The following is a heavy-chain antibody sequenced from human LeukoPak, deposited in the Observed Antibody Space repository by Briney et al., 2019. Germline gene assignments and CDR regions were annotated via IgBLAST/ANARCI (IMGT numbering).Heavy chain of an antibody. CDR1: GFTFSSYA. D-gene: IGHD3-22*01. Sequence: GGSLRLSCAASGFTFSSYAMSWVRQAPGKGLEWVSAVIGSGGRTYHADFVKGRFTISRDNSKNTLYLQVNSLRAEDTAVYYCAKGNYFDSNSYLYYFDYWGQGTLVTVSS. V-gene: IGHV3-23*01. CDR3: AKGNYFDSNSYLYYFDY. CDR2: VIGSGGRT. J-gene: IGHJ4*02.